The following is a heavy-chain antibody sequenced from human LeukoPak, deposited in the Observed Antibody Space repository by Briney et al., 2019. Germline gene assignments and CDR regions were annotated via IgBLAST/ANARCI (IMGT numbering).Heavy chain of an antibody. CDR1: GFTFSSYS. V-gene: IGHV3-21*01. CDR2: ISSSSSYI. Sequence: GGSLRLSCAASGFTFSSYSMNWVRQAPGKGLEWVSSISSSSSYIYYADSVKGRFTISRDNAKNSLYLQMNSLRAEDTAVYYCAREGPRGHTYDLTFGCWGQGTLVTVSS. J-gene: IGHJ4*02. D-gene: IGHD5-18*01. CDR3: AREGPRGHTYDLTFGC.